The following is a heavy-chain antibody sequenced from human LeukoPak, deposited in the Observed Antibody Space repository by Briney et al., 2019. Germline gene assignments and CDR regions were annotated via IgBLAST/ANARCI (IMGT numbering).Heavy chain of an antibody. J-gene: IGHJ5*02. V-gene: IGHV3-20*04. CDR3: ARDGSGWDNWFDP. Sequence: GGALRLSCAASGFSFDDYGMSCVRQAPGEGLEWVSGINWNGGNTGYEDSVKGRFTISRDNVKNSLYLQMNSLRAEDTAVYYCARDGSGWDNWFDPWGQGTLVTVSS. D-gene: IGHD6-19*01. CDR1: GFSFDDYG. CDR2: INWNGGNT.